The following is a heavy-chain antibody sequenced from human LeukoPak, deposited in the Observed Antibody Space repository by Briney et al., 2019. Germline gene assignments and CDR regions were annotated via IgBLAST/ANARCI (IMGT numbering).Heavy chain of an antibody. Sequence: PSETLSLTCTVSGGSISSSSYYWGWIRQPPGKGLEWIGSIYYSGSTYYNPSLKSPVTISVDTSKNQFSLKLSSLTPADTAIYFCGRRGYDYVWGSYFLDYWGQGTLVTVSS. J-gene: IGHJ4*02. D-gene: IGHD3-16*01. CDR2: IYYSGST. V-gene: IGHV4-39*01. CDR1: GGSISSSSYY. CDR3: GRRGYDYVWGSYFLDY.